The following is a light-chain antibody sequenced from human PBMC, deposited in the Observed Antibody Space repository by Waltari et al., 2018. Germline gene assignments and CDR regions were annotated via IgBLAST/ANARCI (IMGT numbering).Light chain of an antibody. Sequence: EVVLTQSPGPLSFSPGERATHSCRARQNIRGAYLAWYQQRPGQAPRLLIYDSFIRATGIPDRFSVSGSGADFTLTISSLAPEDSAVYFCHQYDTSPQTFGQGTKVSIK. J-gene: IGKJ1*01. CDR3: HQYDTSPQT. V-gene: IGKV3-20*01. CDR1: QNIRGAY. CDR2: DSF.